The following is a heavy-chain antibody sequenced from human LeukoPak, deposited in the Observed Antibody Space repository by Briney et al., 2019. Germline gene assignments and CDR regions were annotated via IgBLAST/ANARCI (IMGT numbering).Heavy chain of an antibody. CDR3: ARDGSSWYYYYYYMDV. Sequence: PGGSLRLSCAASGFTFSSYWMSWVRQSPGKGLEWVANIKQDGSGKYYVDSVKGRFTISRDNAKNTLYLQMNSLRAEDTAVYYCARDGSSWYYYYYYMDVGGKGTTVTVPS. V-gene: IGHV3-7*01. J-gene: IGHJ6*03. D-gene: IGHD6-13*01. CDR2: IKQDGSGK. CDR1: GFTFSSYW.